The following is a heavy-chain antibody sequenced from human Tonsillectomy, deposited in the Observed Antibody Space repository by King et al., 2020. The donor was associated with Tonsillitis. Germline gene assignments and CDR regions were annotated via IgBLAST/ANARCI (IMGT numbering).Heavy chain of an antibody. D-gene: IGHD3-22*01. J-gene: IGHJ4*02. CDR2: ISGSGGST. CDR3: AKDLFHYYYDSSGYQPLNY. CDR1: GFTFSSYA. Sequence: VQLVESGGGVVQPGTSLRLSCAASGFTFSSYAMSWVRQAPGKGLEWVSAISGSGGSTYYADSVKGRFTISRDNSKNTLYLQMNSLRAEDTAVYYCAKDLFHYYYDSSGYQPLNYWGQGTLVTVSS. V-gene: IGHV3-23*04.